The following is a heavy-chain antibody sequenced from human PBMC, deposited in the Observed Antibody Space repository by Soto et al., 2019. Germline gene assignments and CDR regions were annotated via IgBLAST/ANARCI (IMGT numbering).Heavy chain of an antibody. V-gene: IGHV3-7*01. J-gene: IGHJ4*02. CDR1: GFTFSTYW. Sequence: GGSLRLSCAASGFTFSTYWMSWARQAPGKGLEWVSNINQDVSEKNYVDSVKGRFTISRDNAKDSLYLQMNSLRAEDTAVYYCGKVDLDYWGKETLVPVS. CDR3: GKVDLDY. CDR2: INQDVSEK.